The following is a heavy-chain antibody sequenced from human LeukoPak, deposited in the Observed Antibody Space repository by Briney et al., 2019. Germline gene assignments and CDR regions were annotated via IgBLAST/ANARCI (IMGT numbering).Heavy chain of an antibody. CDR1: GFPFSSYG. V-gene: IGHV3-33*01. J-gene: IGHJ6*02. Sequence: PGGSLRLSCAASGFPFSSYGMHWVRQAPGQGLEWVAIIWYDGSNKYYADSVKGRFIISRDNSKNTLYLQMNSLRVEDTAFYYCARGLPTPSARANSFMDVWGQGTTVTVSS. CDR3: ARGLPTPSARANSFMDV. D-gene: IGHD6-6*01. CDR2: IWYDGSNK.